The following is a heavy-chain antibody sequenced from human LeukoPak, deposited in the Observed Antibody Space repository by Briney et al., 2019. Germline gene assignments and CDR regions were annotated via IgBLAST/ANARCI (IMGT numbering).Heavy chain of an antibody. CDR3: AGGCSSSNCISDY. V-gene: IGHV4-30-2*01. D-gene: IGHD2-2*01. CDR2: ISHSGKT. CDR1: GGSISSDASY. J-gene: IGHJ4*02. Sequence: PSQTLSLTCTVSGGSISSDASYWSWIRQPPRKRLEWIGYISHSGKTFYNPSLKSRVTISVDRSKNQFSLKLTSVTAADTALYYCAGGCSSSNCISDYWGQGTLVTVSS.